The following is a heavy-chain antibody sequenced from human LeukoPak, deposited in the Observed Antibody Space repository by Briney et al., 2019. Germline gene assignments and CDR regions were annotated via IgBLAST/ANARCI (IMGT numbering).Heavy chain of an antibody. CDR1: GYTFTICG. D-gene: IGHD2-15*01. J-gene: IGHJ3*02. V-gene: IGHV1-18*01. Sequence: GASVKLSCTASGYTFTICGISWVRQAPGQGLEWMGWISAYNGNTNYAQKLQGRVTMTTDTSTSTAYMELRSLRSDDTAVYYCARAPLLRIWGQGTMVTVSS. CDR3: ARAPLLRI. CDR2: ISAYNGNT.